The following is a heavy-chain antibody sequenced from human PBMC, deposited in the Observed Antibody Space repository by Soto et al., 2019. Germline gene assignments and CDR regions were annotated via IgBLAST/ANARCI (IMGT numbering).Heavy chain of an antibody. V-gene: IGHV3-23*01. CDR2: ISSSGGST. J-gene: IGHJ4*02. CDR3: AKGDYDHVWGSYLNDY. CDR1: GFTFSSYA. D-gene: IGHD3-16*02. Sequence: GGSLRLSCVASGFTFSSYAMSWVRQAPEKGLNWVSIISSSGGSTYYAGSVKGRFTISRDNSKNTLYLQMNSLRAEDTAVYYCAKGDYDHVWGSYLNDYWGQGTLVTVSS.